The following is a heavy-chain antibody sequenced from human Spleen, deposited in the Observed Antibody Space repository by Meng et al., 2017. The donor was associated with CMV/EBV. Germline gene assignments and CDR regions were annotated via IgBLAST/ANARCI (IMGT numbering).Heavy chain of an antibody. V-gene: IGHV1-2*02. CDR3: AKVCPPGYCSSTNPDF. CDR1: FTGYY. Sequence: FTGYYRHGARPAPGQGLEWMGRINPNSGGTNYAQKFQGKVTMTRITSIRTVYMELSGLRSDDTAVYYCAKVCPPGYCSSTNPDFWGQGTLVTVSS. D-gene: IGHD2-2*01. J-gene: IGHJ4*02. CDR2: INPNSGGT.